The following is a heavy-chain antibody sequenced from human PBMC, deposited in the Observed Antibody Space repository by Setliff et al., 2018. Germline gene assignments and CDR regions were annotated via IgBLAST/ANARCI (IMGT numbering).Heavy chain of an antibody. D-gene: IGHD5-18*01. V-gene: IGHV3-20*04. CDR1: GFRFNAHG. Sequence: GGSLRLSCAASGFRFNAHGMNWVRQVPGKGLEWVSTINWDGHSTGYRDSVKGRFTISRDDAKNFLYLQMNSRRAEDTAVYYCARGRCVDTAMVYFDYWGQGTLVTVSS. CDR2: INWDGHST. CDR3: ARGRCVDTAMVYFDY. J-gene: IGHJ4*02.